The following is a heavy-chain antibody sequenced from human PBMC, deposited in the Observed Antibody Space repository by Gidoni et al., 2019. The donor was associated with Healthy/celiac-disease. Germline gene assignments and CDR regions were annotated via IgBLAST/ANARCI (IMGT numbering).Heavy chain of an antibody. V-gene: IGHV3-30-3*01. D-gene: IGHD5-12*01. CDR2: ISYDGSNK. CDR1: GFTFRSYA. J-gene: IGHJ4*02. Sequence: QVQLVESGGGVVQPGRPLRLSCAPPGFTFRSYAMHWVRQAPGKGLEWVAVISYDGSNKYYADSVKGRFTISRDNSKNTLYLQMNSLRAEDTAVYYCARDSARGYSGPVYWGQGTLVTVSS. CDR3: ARDSARGYSGPVY.